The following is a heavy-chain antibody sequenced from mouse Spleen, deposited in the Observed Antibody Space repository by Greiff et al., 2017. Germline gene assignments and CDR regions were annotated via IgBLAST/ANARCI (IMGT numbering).Heavy chain of an antibody. CDR3: ARNLYCGSSYGYFDV. D-gene: IGHD1-1*01. Sequence: QVQLKQPGAELVMPGASVKLSCKASGYTFTSYWMHWVKQRPGQGLEWIGEIDPSDSYTNYNQKFKGKATLTVDKSSSTAYMQLSSLTSEDSAVYYCARNLYCGSSYGYFDVWGTGTTVTVSS. J-gene: IGHJ1*03. CDR1: GYTFTSYW. CDR2: IDPSDSYT. V-gene: IGHV1-69*01.